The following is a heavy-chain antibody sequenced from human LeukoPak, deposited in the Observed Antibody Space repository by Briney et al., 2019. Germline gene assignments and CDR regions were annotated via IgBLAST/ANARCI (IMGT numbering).Heavy chain of an antibody. J-gene: IGHJ6*03. D-gene: IGHD3-10*01. CDR3: ARALWFGGGYYMDV. CDR1: GFTFSSYS. CDR2: ISSSSSYI. Sequence: PGGSLRLSCAASGFTFSSYSMNWVRQAPGKGLEWVSSISSSSSYIYYADSVKGRFTISRDNAKNSLYLQMNSLRAEDTAVYYCARALWFGGGYYMDVWGKGTTVTVSS. V-gene: IGHV3-21*04.